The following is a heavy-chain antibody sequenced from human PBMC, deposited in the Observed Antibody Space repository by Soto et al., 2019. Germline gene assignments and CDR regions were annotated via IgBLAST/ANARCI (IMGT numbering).Heavy chain of an antibody. CDR2: IIPIFGTA. J-gene: IGHJ3*02. CDR3: ARGAYYYDSSGYYVTDDAFDI. CDR1: GGTFSSYA. D-gene: IGHD3-22*01. V-gene: IGHV1-69*13. Sequence: SVKVSCKASGGTFSSYAISWVRQAPGQGLEWMGGIIPIFGTANYAQKFQGRVTITADESTSTAYMELSSLRSEDTAVYYCARGAYYYDSSGYYVTDDAFDIWG.